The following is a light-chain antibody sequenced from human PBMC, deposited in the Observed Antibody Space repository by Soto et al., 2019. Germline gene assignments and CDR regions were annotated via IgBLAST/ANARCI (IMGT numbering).Light chain of an antibody. CDR3: QQYNSYSPET. Sequence: DIQMTQSPSTLSASVGDRVTITCRASQSISSWLAWYQQKPGKAPKLLIYDASSLESGVPSRLSGSGSGTEFTLTISILQPDDFATYYCQQYNSYSPETFGQGTKVEIK. CDR2: DAS. V-gene: IGKV1-5*01. CDR1: QSISSW. J-gene: IGKJ1*01.